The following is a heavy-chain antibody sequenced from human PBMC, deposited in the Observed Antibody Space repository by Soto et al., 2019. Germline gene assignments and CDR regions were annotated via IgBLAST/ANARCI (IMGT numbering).Heavy chain of an antibody. CDR3: GRHGGSWGAGSCYLSYNYGMDV. J-gene: IGHJ6*02. D-gene: IGHD3-10*01. V-gene: IGHV4-39*01. CDR2: IYYSGCT. CDR1: GGSISSSSYY. Sequence: PWETLSRTCTVSGGSISSSSYYWGWIRQPPGKGLEWIGRIYYSGCTYYNPSHKSRLTISVDTSKNQFALMLSPVTAADTAVYYCGRHGGSWGAGSCYLSYNYGMDVWDPGTTLIVSS.